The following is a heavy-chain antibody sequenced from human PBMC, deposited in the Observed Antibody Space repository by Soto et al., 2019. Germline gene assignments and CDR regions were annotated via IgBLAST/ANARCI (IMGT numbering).Heavy chain of an antibody. D-gene: IGHD3-10*01. Sequence: PSETLSLTCAVYGGSFSGYYWSWIRQPPGKGLEWIGEINHSGSTNYNPSLKSRVTISVDTSKNQFSLKLSSVTAADKAVYYCALLWEVVGHNVFDIWGQGTRVTASS. CDR2: INHSGST. CDR3: ALLWEVVGHNVFDI. V-gene: IGHV4-34*01. J-gene: IGHJ3*02. CDR1: GGSFSGYY.